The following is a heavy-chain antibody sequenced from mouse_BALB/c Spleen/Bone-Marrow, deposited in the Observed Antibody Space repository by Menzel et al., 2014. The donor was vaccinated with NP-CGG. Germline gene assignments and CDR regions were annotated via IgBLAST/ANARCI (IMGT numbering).Heavy chain of an antibody. J-gene: IGHJ1*01. CDR2: ISSGGST. CDR3: ARGGLRYFDV. CDR1: GFTFSSYA. D-gene: IGHD3-2*02. V-gene: IGHV5-6-5*01. Sequence: EVMLVESGGGLVKPGGSLKLSCAASGFTFSSYAMSWVRQTPEKRLEWVASISSGGSTYYPDSVKGRFTISRDNARNILYLQMSSLMSEDTAMYYCARGGLRYFDVWGAGTTVTVSS.